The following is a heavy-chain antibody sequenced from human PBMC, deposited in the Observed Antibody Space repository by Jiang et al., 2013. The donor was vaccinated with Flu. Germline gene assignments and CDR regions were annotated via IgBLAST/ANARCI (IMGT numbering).Heavy chain of an antibody. J-gene: IGHJ4*02. D-gene: IGHD6-19*01. Sequence: QSGSELKKPGASVKVSCKASGYTLTTYAMNWVRQAPGQGLEWMGWINTNTGNPRYGQDFTGRFVFSLDTSVSTAYLEISSLQAEDTAVYYCARGGRAGSTGWYDYFEYWGQGTLVTVSS. CDR2: INTNTGNP. V-gene: IGHV7-4-1*02. CDR1: GYTLTTYA. CDR3: ARGGRAGSTGWYDYFEY.